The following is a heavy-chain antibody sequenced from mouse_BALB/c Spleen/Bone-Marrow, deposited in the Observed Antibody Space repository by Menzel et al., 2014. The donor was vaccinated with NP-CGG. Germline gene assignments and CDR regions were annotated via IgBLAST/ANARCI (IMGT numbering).Heavy chain of an antibody. CDR2: INPNNGGT. Sequence: EVQLQQSGPELVKPGASVKISCMTCGYTFTEYTMHWVKQSHGKSLEWIGGINPNNGGTIHNQKFKGRATLTVDKSSSTAYMELRSLTSEDSAVYYCARKDYGYNYVMDYWGQGTSVTVSS. J-gene: IGHJ4*01. V-gene: IGHV1-18*01. CDR3: ARKDYGYNYVMDY. D-gene: IGHD1-2*01. CDR1: GYTFTEYT.